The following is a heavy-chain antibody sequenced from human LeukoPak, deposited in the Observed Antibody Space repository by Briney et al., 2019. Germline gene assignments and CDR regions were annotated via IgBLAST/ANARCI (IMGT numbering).Heavy chain of an antibody. D-gene: IGHD3-10*01. J-gene: IGHJ4*02. CDR3: ARGLVRGLIIAFEY. CDR2: IIPIFGTA. CDR1: GGTFSSYA. Sequence: ASVKVSCKASGGTFSSYAISWVRQAPGQGLEWMGGIIPIFGTANYAQKFQGRVTITADESTSTAYMELSSLRSEDTAVYYCARGLVRGLIIAFEYWGQGTLVTVSS. V-gene: IGHV1-69*13.